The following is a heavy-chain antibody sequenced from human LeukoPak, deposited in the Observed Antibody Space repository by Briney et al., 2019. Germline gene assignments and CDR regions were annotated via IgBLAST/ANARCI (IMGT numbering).Heavy chain of an antibody. J-gene: IGHJ4*02. D-gene: IGHD6-19*01. Sequence: SETLSLTCAVSGGSISSSSYYWGWIRQPPGKGLEWIGSIYYSGSTYYIPSLKSRVTISVDTSKNQFSLKLSSVTAADTAVYYCAGSIAVAGTSDYWGQGTLVTVSS. CDR1: GGSISSSSYY. CDR3: AGSIAVAGTSDY. CDR2: IYYSGST. V-gene: IGHV4-39*01.